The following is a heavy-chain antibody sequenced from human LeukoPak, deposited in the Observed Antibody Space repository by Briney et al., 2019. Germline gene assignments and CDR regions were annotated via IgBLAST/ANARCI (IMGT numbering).Heavy chain of an antibody. J-gene: IGHJ4*02. D-gene: IGHD3-22*01. CDR2: ISGSGGTT. V-gene: IGHV3-23*01. CDR3: ARDLELVYYDSTGNDY. CDR1: GFTFSSYV. Sequence: GGSLRLSCAASGFTFSSYVMSWVRQAPGKGLEWVSGISGSGGTTYHADSVKGRFTISRDNSKNTLYLEMNSLRAEDTAVYYCARDLELVYYDSTGNDYWGQGTLVTVSS.